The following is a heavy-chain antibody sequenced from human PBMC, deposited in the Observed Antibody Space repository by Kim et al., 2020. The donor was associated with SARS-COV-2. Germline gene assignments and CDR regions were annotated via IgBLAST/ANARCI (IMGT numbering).Heavy chain of an antibody. J-gene: IGHJ4*02. CDR3: AKDRTLLRYFDY. D-gene: IGHD3-9*01. Sequence: TYYADSVKGRLTISRDNSKNTLYLQVNSQRAEDTAVYYCAKDRTLLRYFDYWGQGTLVTVSS. CDR2: T. V-gene: IGHV3-23*01.